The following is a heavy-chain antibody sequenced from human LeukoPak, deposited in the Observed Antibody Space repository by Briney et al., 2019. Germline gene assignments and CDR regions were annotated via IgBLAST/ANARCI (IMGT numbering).Heavy chain of an antibody. J-gene: IGHJ4*02. V-gene: IGHV1-69*06. CDR1: GGTFSSYA. Sequence: GASVKVSCKASGGTFSSYAISWVRQAPGQGLEWMGGIIPIFGTANYAQKFQGRVTITADKSTSTAYMELSSLRSEDTAVYYCAREPIGYYDSSGYYYGRKYYFDYWGQGTLVTVSS. CDR3: AREPIGYYDSSGYYYGRKYYFDY. D-gene: IGHD3-22*01. CDR2: IIPIFGTA.